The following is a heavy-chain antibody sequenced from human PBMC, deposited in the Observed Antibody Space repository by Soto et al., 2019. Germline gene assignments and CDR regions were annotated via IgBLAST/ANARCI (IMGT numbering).Heavy chain of an antibody. Sequence: QVRLQQWGAGLLKPSETLSLTCAVYGGSFIGYYWSWIRQPPGKGLEWIGEINPTGSTNYNPSLKSRVTILIDTYKSQFSLKLRSVTAADTAMYYCARANGLRLGELSGGGPNWFEPWGQGTLVTVSS. J-gene: IGHJ5*02. V-gene: IGHV4-34*01. D-gene: IGHD3-16*02. CDR1: GGSFIGYY. CDR3: ARANGLRLGELSGGGPNWFEP. CDR2: INPTGST.